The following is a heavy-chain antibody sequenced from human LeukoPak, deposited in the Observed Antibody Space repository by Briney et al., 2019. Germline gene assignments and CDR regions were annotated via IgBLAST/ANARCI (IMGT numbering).Heavy chain of an antibody. J-gene: IGHJ5*02. Sequence: ASVKVSCKASGGTFSSYAISWVRQAPGQGPEWMGRIIPILGIANYAQKFQGRVTITADKSTSTAYMELSSLRSEDTAVYYCASTVTTPYNWFDPWGQGTLVTVSS. CDR3: ASTVTTPYNWFDP. CDR1: GGTFSSYA. CDR2: IIPILGIA. V-gene: IGHV1-69*04. D-gene: IGHD4-17*01.